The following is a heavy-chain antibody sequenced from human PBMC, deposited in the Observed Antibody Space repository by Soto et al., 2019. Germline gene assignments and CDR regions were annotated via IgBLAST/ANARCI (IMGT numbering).Heavy chain of an antibody. CDR3: AHCDYGEEEFRRWFEP. J-gene: IGHJ5*02. CDR1: GGSLTSGGSC. Sequence: QVQLQESGPGLVKPSETLSLTCSVSGGSLTSGGSCWSWIRQHPGKGLEWIGYIYFNGNIYYNPSLRGRGTVSVDTSKKQVSLKLISVTAADTAVYFCAHCDYGEEEFRRWFEPWGQGILVTVSS. CDR2: IYFNGNI. V-gene: IGHV4-31*03. D-gene: IGHD4-17*01.